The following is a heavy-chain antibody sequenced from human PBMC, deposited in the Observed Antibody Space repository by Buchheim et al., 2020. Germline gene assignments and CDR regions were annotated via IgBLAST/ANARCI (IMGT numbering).Heavy chain of an antibody. D-gene: IGHD3-10*01. CDR1: GGSVSSGSYY. CDR3: AREVDGSGSYYNVS. V-gene: IGHV4-61*01. CDR2: IYYSGST. Sequence: QVQLQESGPGLVKPSETLSLTCTVSGGSVSSGSYYWSWIRQPPGKGLEWIGYIYYSGSTNYNPSLKSRVTISVDTSKNQFSLKLSSVTAADTAVYYCAREVDGSGSYYNVSWGQGTL. J-gene: IGHJ4*02.